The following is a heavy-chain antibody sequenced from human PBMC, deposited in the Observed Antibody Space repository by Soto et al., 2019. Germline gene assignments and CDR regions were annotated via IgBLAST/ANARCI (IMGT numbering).Heavy chain of an antibody. CDR2: IYYTGSS. V-gene: IGHV4-59*01. CDR1: RGSISTYY. D-gene: IGHD2-2*01. J-gene: IGHJ5*02. Sequence: SGTLSLTCNVSRGSISTYYWAWIRQPPGKGLEWIGDIYYTGSSRHNPSLKSRVTISVDTSKNQFTLQMTSVTAVDTALYYCVRGGKRHAFACGQGILGTV. CDR3: VRGGKRHAFA.